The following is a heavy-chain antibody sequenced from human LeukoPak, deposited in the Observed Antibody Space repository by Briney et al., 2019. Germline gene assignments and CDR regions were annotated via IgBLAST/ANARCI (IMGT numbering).Heavy chain of an antibody. CDR3: ARAGAAVTMFFDY. D-gene: IGHD4-17*01. CDR1: GGTFSSYA. V-gene: IGHV1-69*05. J-gene: IGHJ4*02. CDR2: IIPIFGTA. Sequence: GASVKVSCKASGGTFSSYAISWVRQAPGQGLEWMGGIIPIFGTANYAQKFQGRVTITTDESTSTAYMELSSLRSEDTAVYYCARAGAAVTMFFDYWGQGTLVTVSS.